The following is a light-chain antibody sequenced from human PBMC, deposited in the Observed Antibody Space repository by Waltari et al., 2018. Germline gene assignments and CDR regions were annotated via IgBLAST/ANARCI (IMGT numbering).Light chain of an antibody. CDR3: VLYRGDAQWV. V-gene: IGLV7-43*01. CDR2: DTN. Sequence: QTVVTQEPSLTVSPGGTATLTSASTPGPVISTSYPHWFQPKPGQAPRALIYDTNKKQPWTPARFSGSLLGGKAALTLSGAQPEDEAEYYCVLYRGDAQWVFGGGTKLTVL. CDR1: PGPVISTSY. J-gene: IGLJ3*02.